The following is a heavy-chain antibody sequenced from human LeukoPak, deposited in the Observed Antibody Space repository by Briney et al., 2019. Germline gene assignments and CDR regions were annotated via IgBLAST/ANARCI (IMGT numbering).Heavy chain of an antibody. CDR2: INTDGCNT. J-gene: IGHJ4*02. V-gene: IGHV3-74*01. CDR3: VVWGEDRSGHRFDF. Sequence: GGSLRLSCAASGFTFSSYSMNWVRQAPGKGLMWVSRINTDGCNTHYADSVKGRFTISRDNAKNTLYLQMNGLRVEDTAVYYCVVWGEDRSGHRFDFWGQGTLVTVSS. D-gene: IGHD3-22*01. CDR1: GFTFSSYS.